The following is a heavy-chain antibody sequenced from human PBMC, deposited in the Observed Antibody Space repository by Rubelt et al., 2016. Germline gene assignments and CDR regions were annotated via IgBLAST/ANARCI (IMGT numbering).Heavy chain of an antibody. CDR3: AREVFDFYYGLDV. Sequence: QVQLQESGPGLVKPSETLSLTCTVSGGSISNYYWSWIRQPPGKGLEWIGYIYYSGSTNYNPSLKSRLTISVATSPNQFSLKLSSVTAADTAVYYCAREVFDFYYGLDVWGQGTTVTVSS. CDR1: GGSISNYY. CDR2: IYYSGST. J-gene: IGHJ6*02. V-gene: IGHV4-59*01. D-gene: IGHD3-3*01.